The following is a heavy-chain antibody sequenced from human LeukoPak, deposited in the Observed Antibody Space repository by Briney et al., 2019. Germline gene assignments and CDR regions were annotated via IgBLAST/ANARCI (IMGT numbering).Heavy chain of an antibody. D-gene: IGHD3-10*01. V-gene: IGHV4-59*08. CDR3: ARHLDRFWDNYFDY. J-gene: IGHJ4*02. CDR2: IYYIGST. Sequence: YIYYIGSTNYNPSLKSRVTISVDTSKNQFSLKLSSVTAADTAVYYCARHLDRFWDNYFDYWGQGTLVTVSS.